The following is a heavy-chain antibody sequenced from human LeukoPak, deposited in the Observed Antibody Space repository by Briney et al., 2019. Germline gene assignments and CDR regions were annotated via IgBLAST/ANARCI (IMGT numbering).Heavy chain of an antibody. V-gene: IGHV1-69*13. CDR3: ASGEPILAVAGTGLTRGYYYYGMDV. D-gene: IGHD6-19*01. Sequence: ASVKVSCKASGGTFSSYAISWVRQAPGQGLEWMGGIIPIFGTANYAQKFQGRVTITADESTSTAYMELSSLRSEDTAVYYCASGEPILAVAGTGLTRGYYYYGMDVWGQGTTVTVSS. CDR2: IIPIFGTA. J-gene: IGHJ6*02. CDR1: GGTFSSYA.